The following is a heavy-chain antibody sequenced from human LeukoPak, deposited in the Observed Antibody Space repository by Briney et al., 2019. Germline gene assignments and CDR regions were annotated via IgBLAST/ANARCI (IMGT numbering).Heavy chain of an antibody. V-gene: IGHV3-15*01. Sequence: GGSLRLSCAASGFTFSNAWMSWVRQAPGKGLEWVGRIKSKTDGGTTDYAAPVKGRFTILRDDSKNTLYLQMNSLKTEDTAVYYCTTGYLEWLLHPDYWGQGTLVTVSS. CDR3: TTGYLEWLLHPDY. CDR1: GFTFSNAW. D-gene: IGHD3-3*01. J-gene: IGHJ4*02. CDR2: IKSKTDGGTT.